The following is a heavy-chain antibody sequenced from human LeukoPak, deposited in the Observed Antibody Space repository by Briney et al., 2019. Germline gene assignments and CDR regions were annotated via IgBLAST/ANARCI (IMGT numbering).Heavy chain of an antibody. CDR3: ATLTVRGVINI. D-gene: IGHD3-10*01. J-gene: IGHJ4*02. Sequence: PGGSLRLSCAASGFTFSNTWVNWARQAPGKGLEWVGRIQSKTDGGTTEYAAPVKGRFTISRDDSKTTLYLQMNSLKTEDTAVYYCATLTVRGVINIWGQGTLVTVSS. V-gene: IGHV3-15*01. CDR1: GFTFSNTW. CDR2: IQSKTDGGTT.